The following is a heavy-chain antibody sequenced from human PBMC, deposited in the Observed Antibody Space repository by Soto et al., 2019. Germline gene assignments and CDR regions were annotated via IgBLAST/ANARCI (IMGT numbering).Heavy chain of an antibody. CDR3: XXXXXXXXXSD. CDR2: IYSGGST. V-gene: IGHV3-53*01. J-gene: IGHJ4*02. Sequence: EVQLVESGGGLIQPGGSLRLSCAASGFTVSSNYMSWXXXXXXKGLEWVSGIYSGGSTYYADSVKGRFTISRDNSKNTXXXXXXXXXXXXXXXXXXXXXXXXXXXSDWGQGTLVTVSS. CDR1: GFTVSSNY.